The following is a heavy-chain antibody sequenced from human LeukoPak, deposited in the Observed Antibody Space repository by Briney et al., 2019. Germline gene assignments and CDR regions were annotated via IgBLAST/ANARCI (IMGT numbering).Heavy chain of an antibody. Sequence: PSETLSLTCTVSGGPISSGAYYWSWIRQHPGKGLEWIGYIYYSGSTYYNPSLKSRFTISVDTSNNQFSLKLNSVTAADTAVYFCAAHRGSSGYHFDAFDFWGQGTMVVVSS. J-gene: IGHJ3*01. D-gene: IGHD3-22*01. CDR2: IYYSGST. V-gene: IGHV4-31*03. CDR3: AAHRGSSGYHFDAFDF. CDR1: GGPISSGAYY.